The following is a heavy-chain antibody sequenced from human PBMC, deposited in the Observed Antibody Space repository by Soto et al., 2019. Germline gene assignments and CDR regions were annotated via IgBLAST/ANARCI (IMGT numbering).Heavy chain of an antibody. CDR2: IDHSGST. D-gene: IGHD6-13*01. CDR3: ARGSQQLVRGWFDP. J-gene: IGHJ5*02. CDR1: GGSISSSNW. Sequence: SETLSLTCAVSGGSISSSNWWSWVRQPPGKGREGVGEIDHSGSTNYNPSLKSRVTISVDKSKNQFPLKLSSVTAADTAVYYCARGSQQLVRGWFDPWGQGTLVTVS. V-gene: IGHV4-4*02.